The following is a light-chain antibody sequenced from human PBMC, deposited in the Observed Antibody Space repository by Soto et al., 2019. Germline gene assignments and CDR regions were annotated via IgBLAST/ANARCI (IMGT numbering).Light chain of an antibody. Sequence: QSVLTQPPSASGSPGQSVTISCTGTSTDFGTNNHISWYQQHPGKAPKLMIYEVTRRPSGVPDRFSGSKSGNTASLTVSGLQAEDEADYYCSSYASSNIFYVFGTGTKVTVL. CDR3: SSYASSNIFYV. J-gene: IGLJ1*01. V-gene: IGLV2-8*01. CDR2: EVT. CDR1: STDFGTNNH.